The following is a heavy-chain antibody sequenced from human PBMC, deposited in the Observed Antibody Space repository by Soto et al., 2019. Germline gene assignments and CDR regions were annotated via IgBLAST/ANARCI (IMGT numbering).Heavy chain of an antibody. D-gene: IGHD3-22*01. CDR2: INPYNGNR. CDR1: GYSFSYYG. Sequence: QVQLVQSGAELRKPGASVKVSCQTFGYSFSYYGVNWVRQAPGQGLEWMGWINPYNGNRNYAKKFEDRVTMTAAASTTTLYLELRSLKSDDTAIYYCARDRLRGFDSSGFYSWGKGTLVTVSS. V-gene: IGHV1-18*04. J-gene: IGHJ4*02. CDR3: ARDRLRGFDSSGFYS.